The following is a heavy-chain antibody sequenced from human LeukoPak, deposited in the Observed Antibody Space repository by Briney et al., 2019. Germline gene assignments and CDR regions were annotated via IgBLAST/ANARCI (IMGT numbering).Heavy chain of an antibody. CDR2: IYYSGST. CDR3: AREPGIPSYFDY. V-gene: IGHV4-59*01. CDR1: GGSISSYY. Sequence: SETLSLTCTVSGGSISSYYWSWIRQPPGKGLEWIGYIYYSGSTNYNPSLKSRVTISVDTSKNQFSLKLSSVTAADTAAYYCAREPGIPSYFDYWGQGTLVTVSS. J-gene: IGHJ4*02. D-gene: IGHD1-14*01.